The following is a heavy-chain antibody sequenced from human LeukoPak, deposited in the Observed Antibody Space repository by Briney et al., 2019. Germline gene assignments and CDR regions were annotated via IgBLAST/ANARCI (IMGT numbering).Heavy chain of an antibody. Sequence: GESLKISCKGSRYSFTTYWIGWVRQMPGKGLESMGIIYPGDSDIRYSPSFQGQVTISADKSISTAYLQWSSLKASDTAMYYCARAYGDNEPFDYWGQGTLVTVSS. CDR3: ARAYGDNEPFDY. J-gene: IGHJ4*02. D-gene: IGHD4-17*01. CDR1: RYSFTTYW. CDR2: IYPGDSDI. V-gene: IGHV5-51*01.